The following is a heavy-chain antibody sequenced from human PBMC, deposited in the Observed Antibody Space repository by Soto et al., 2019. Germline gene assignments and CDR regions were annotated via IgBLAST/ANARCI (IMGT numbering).Heavy chain of an antibody. CDR2: ISLYSDGT. J-gene: IGHJ5*02. Sequence: QVQLVQSGGEVKRPGASVKVSCKTSGYTFSNYGITWVRQAPGQPLEWLGWISLYSDGTNYAQKFQGRVSMTTDTTTTTAYMELSSLRSDDTAVYYCARVVPGAEAWFGPRGQGTLVTVSS. V-gene: IGHV1-18*01. CDR3: ARVVPGAEAWFGP. D-gene: IGHD2-2*01. CDR1: GYTFSNYG.